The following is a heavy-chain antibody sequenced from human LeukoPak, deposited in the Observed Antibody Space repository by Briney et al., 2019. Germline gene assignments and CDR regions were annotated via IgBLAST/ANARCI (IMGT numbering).Heavy chain of an antibody. D-gene: IGHD1-26*01. CDR3: IRGYSGSYRIDY. CDR1: GFTFSSYW. J-gene: IGHJ4*02. CDR2: ISGDGSST. Sequence: GGSLRLSCAASGFTFSSYWMHWVRQAPGKGLVWVSRISGDGSSTTYADSVKGRFTISRDNAKNTLYLQMNSLRAEDTAVYYCIRGYSGSYRIDYWGQGSLVTVSS. V-gene: IGHV3-74*01.